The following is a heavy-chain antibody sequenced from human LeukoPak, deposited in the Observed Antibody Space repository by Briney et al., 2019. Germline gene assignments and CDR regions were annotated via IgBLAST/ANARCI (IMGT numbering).Heavy chain of an antibody. CDR2: IIPFLGTT. CDR3: ARENDYYYYMNV. CDR1: GGVFTTYT. Sequence: SVKVSCKASGGVFTTYTMSWVRQAPGQGLEWMGSIIPFLGTTNYAQKFQGRVTITTDESTSTAYMELSSLRSEDTAVYYCARENDYYYYMNVWGKGTTVTVSS. J-gene: IGHJ6*03. V-gene: IGHV1-69*16.